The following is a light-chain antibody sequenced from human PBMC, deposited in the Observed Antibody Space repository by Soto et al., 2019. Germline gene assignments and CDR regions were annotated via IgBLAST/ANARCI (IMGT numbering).Light chain of an antibody. CDR3: QEYNIHRT. V-gene: IGKV3-15*01. Sequence: ITQSPCTLSVSPGDRFTLACRASQTVSSELAWYQQKPGKAPRLLIYSASTRASGIPARFSGSGSGTEFTLTISRLPPDDFAAYSCQEYNIHRTFGQGTKVDIK. CDR1: QTVSSE. CDR2: SAS. J-gene: IGKJ1*01.